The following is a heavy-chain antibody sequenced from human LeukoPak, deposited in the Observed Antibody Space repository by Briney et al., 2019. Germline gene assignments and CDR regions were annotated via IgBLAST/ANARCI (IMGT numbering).Heavy chain of an antibody. Sequence: GESLRLSCAASGFTFSSYAMHWVRQAPGKGLEYVSAISSNGGSTYYANSVKGRFTISRDNSKNTLYLQMGSLRAEDMAVYYCARDLSSGWYYFDYWGQGTLVTVSS. CDR2: ISSNGGST. CDR3: ARDLSSGWYYFDY. CDR1: GFTFSSYA. J-gene: IGHJ4*02. V-gene: IGHV3-64*01. D-gene: IGHD6-19*01.